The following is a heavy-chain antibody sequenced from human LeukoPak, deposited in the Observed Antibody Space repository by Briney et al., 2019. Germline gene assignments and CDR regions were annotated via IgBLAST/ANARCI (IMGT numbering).Heavy chain of an antibody. CDR1: GFTVSSNY. Sequence: GGSLRLSCAASGFTVSSNYMSWVRQAPGKGLEWASVIYSGGSTYYADSVKGRFTISRDNSKNTLYLQMNSLRAEDTAVYYCAREYSSGWYGGGYFDYWGQGTLVTVSS. D-gene: IGHD6-19*01. CDR3: AREYSSGWYGGGYFDY. CDR2: IYSGGST. V-gene: IGHV3-53*01. J-gene: IGHJ4*02.